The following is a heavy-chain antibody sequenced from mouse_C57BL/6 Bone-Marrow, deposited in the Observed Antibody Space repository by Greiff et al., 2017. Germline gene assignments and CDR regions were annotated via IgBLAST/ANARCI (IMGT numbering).Heavy chain of an antibody. CDR2: ISSGGSYT. CDR1: GLTFSSYG. V-gene: IGHV5-6*01. CDR3: ARHCYGSSFDY. D-gene: IGHD1-1*01. J-gene: IGHJ2*01. Sequence: EVKLVESGGDLVKPGGSLKLSCAASGLTFSSYGMSWVRQTPDKRLEWVATISSGGSYTYYPDSVKGRFTISRDNAKNTLYLQMSSLKSEDTAMYYCARHCYGSSFDYWGQGTTLTVSS.